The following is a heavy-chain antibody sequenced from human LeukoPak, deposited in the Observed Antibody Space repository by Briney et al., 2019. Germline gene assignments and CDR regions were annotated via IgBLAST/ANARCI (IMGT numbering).Heavy chain of an antibody. CDR3: ATTTLEGRRE. V-gene: IGHV3-21*01. CDR1: GFTFSNYN. CDR2: ISSSGRYI. D-gene: IGHD1-26*01. J-gene: IGHJ4*02. Sequence: GGSLRLSCAASGFTFSNYNMNWVRQAPGKGLEWVSSISSSGRYIYYADSVKGRFTISRDNAKNSLYLQMNSLRAEDTAVYYCATTTLEGRREWGQGTLVTVSS.